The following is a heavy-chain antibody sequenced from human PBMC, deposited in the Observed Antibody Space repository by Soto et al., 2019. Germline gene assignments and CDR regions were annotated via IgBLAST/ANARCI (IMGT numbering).Heavy chain of an antibody. CDR1: GGSFSGYY. Sequence: QVQLQQWGAGLLKPSETLSLTCAVYGGSFSGYYWSWIRQPPGKGLEWIGEINHSGGTNYNPSLKSRVTISVDTSKNQFSLKLSSVTAADTAVYYCARHHIDQYSSSSPFFDYWGQGTLVTVSS. J-gene: IGHJ4*02. D-gene: IGHD6-6*01. CDR2: INHSGGT. V-gene: IGHV4-34*01. CDR3: ARHHIDQYSSSSPFFDY.